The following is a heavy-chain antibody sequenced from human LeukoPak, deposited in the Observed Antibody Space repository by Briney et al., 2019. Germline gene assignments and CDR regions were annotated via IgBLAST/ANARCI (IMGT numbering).Heavy chain of an antibody. D-gene: IGHD6-13*01. J-gene: IGHJ5*02. CDR1: GGSISSGDYY. Sequence: PSQTLSLTCTVSGGSISSGDYYWSWIRQPPGKGLEWIGYIYYSGSTYYNPSLKSRVTISVDTSKNQFSLKLSSVTAADTAVYYCARFSYSSSWNFNWFDPWGQGTLVTVSS. V-gene: IGHV4-30-4*01. CDR2: IYYSGST. CDR3: ARFSYSSSWNFNWFDP.